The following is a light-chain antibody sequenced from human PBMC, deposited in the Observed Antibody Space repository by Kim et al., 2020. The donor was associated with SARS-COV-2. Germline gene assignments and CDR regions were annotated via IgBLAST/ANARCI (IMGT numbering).Light chain of an antibody. J-gene: IGLJ3*02. CDR1: SGHSSYA. CDR3: QTWGTGIRV. CDR2: LNSDGSH. Sequence: ASVKLTCTPSSGHSSYAIAWHQQQPEKGPRYLMKLNSDGSHSTGDGIPDRFSGSSSGAERYLTISSLQSEDEADYYCQTWGTGIRVFGGGTQLTVL. V-gene: IGLV4-69*01.